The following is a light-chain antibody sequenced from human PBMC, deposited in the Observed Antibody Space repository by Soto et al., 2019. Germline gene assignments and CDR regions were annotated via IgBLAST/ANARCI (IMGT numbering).Light chain of an antibody. CDR1: NSNIGSNT. V-gene: IGLV1-44*01. CDR2: SNN. CDR3: AAWDDSLNGPV. Sequence: QSVLTQPPSASGTPGQRVTISCSGSNSNIGSNTVNWYQQLPGTAPKLLIYSNNQRPSGVPDRFSGSKSGTSASLAMSGLQSGDEADYYCAAWDDSLNGPVFGGGTKLTVL. J-gene: IGLJ2*01.